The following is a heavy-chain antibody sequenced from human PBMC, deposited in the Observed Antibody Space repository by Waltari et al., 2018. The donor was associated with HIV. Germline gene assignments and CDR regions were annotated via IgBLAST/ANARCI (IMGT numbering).Heavy chain of an antibody. D-gene: IGHD2-21*02. CDR1: GGSIRSSGHY. CDR2: IYYTGTP. J-gene: IGHJ4*02. V-gene: IGHV4-39*01. CDR3: ARGTIDSGVTAGFGY. Sequence: LQLQESGPGLVTPSESLSLTCSVSGGSIRSSGHYWGWLRQSSGKGLEWIGSIYYTGTPYYSPSLKSRLTMSVNATKGQFSLTLKSVTAADTATYYWARGTIDSGVTAGFGYWGQGILVAVSS.